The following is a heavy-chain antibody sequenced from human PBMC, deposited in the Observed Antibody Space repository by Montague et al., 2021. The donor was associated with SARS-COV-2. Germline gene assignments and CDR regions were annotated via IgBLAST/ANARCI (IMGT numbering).Heavy chain of an antibody. D-gene: IGHD3-10*01. J-gene: IGHJ4*02. CDR1: GFSFSDSA. CDR3: ARGARQGYGFRLGSFDS. V-gene: IGHV4-34*01. CDR2: INHSGST. Sequence: LRLSCAVSGFSFSDSAMSWVRQAPGKGLEWIGEINHSGSTNYNPSLKSRVTMSVDTSKNQFSLKLSSVTAADTAVYYCARGARQGYGFRLGSFDSWGQGTLVTVSS.